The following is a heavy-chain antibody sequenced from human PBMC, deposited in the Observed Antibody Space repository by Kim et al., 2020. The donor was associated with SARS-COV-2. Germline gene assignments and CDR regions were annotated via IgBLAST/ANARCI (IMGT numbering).Heavy chain of an antibody. D-gene: IGHD1-20*01. Sequence: SETLSLTCTVSGGSISSGSYYWSWIRQPAGKGLEWIGRIYTSGSTNYNPSIKRRVTISVDTSKNQFSLKLSSVTAADTAVYYCAREGYNWNDAVNWFDPWGQGTLVTVSS. CDR3: AREGYNWNDAVNWFDP. CDR1: GGSISSGSYY. CDR2: IYTSGST. V-gene: IGHV4-61*02. J-gene: IGHJ5*02.